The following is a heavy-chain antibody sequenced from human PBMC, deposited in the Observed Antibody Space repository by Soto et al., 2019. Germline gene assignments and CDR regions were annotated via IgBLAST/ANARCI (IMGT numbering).Heavy chain of an antibody. CDR3: AKYGRSYYNRYYGMDV. Sequence: QVQLQESGPGLVKPSQTLSLTCTVSGGSISSGGYYWSWIRQHPGKGLEWIGYIYYSGSTYYNPSLKSRVTISVATSKNQFSLKLSSVTAADTAVYYCAKYGRSYYNRYYGMDVWGQGTTVTVSS. J-gene: IGHJ6*02. CDR1: GGSISSGGYY. CDR2: IYYSGST. V-gene: IGHV4-31*03. D-gene: IGHD3-10*01.